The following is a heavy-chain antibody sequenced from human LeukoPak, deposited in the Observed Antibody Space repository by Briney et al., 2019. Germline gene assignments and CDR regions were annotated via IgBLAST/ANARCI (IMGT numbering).Heavy chain of an antibody. Sequence: GGSMRLSCLVSGFTFGTYWMSWVRQAAGKGLECVASIKQDGSVKNYGDSVQGRFTISRDNAKNSLYLQMHSLRAEDTAVYYCAREAEYSSGWYDAFDIWGQGTMVTVSS. CDR1: GFTFGTYW. D-gene: IGHD6-19*01. V-gene: IGHV3-7*01. CDR2: IKQDGSVK. J-gene: IGHJ3*02. CDR3: AREAEYSSGWYDAFDI.